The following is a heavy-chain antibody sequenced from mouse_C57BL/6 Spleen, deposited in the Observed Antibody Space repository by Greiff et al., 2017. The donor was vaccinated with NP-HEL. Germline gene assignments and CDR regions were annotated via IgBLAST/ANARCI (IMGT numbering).Heavy chain of an antibody. V-gene: IGHV1-82*01. CDR2: IYPGDGDT. CDR1: GYAFSSSW. Sequence: VQLQQSGPELVKPGASVKISCKASGYAFSSSWMNWVKQRPGKGLEWIGRIYPGDGDTNYNGKFKGKATLTADKSSSTAYMQLSSLASEDSAVYLCAREGDYYGSSYYFDYWGQGTTLTVSS. D-gene: IGHD1-1*01. J-gene: IGHJ2*01. CDR3: AREGDYYGSSYYFDY.